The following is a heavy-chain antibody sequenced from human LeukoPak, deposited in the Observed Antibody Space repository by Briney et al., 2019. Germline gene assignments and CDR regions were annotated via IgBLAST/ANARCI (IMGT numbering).Heavy chain of an antibody. CDR2: IYTSGST. Sequence: PSQTLSLTCTVSGGSISSGGYYWSWIRQHPGKGLEWIGRIYTSGSTNYNPSLKSRVTMSVDTSKNQFSLKLSSVTAADTAVYYCARALGHYDSSGYWVDAFDIWGQGTMVTVSS. CDR3: ARALGHYDSSGYWVDAFDI. J-gene: IGHJ3*02. CDR1: GGSISSGGYY. D-gene: IGHD3-22*01. V-gene: IGHV4-61*02.